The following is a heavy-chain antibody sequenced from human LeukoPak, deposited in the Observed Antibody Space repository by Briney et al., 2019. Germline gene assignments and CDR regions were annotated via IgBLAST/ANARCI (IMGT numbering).Heavy chain of an antibody. CDR3: AKGGYSNGRYYYYYMDV. CDR1: GFTFSSYA. CDR2: FSFNGEST. V-gene: IGHV3-23*01. J-gene: IGHJ6*03. D-gene: IGHD5-18*01. Sequence: QPGGSLRLSCAASGFTFSSYAMHWVRQAPGKGLEWVSSFSFNGESTYYADSAKGRFTISRDNSKNTLYLQMNSLRAEDTAVYYCAKGGYSNGRYYYYYMDVWGEGTTVTVSS.